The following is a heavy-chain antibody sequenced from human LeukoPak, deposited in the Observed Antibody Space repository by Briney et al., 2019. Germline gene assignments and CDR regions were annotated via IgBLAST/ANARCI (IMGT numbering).Heavy chain of an antibody. J-gene: IGHJ6*03. V-gene: IGHV3-48*01. Sequence: GGSLRLSCAASGFTFSSFGMNWVRQAPGKGLEWVSYISSSSSTIYYADSVKGRFTISRDNAKNSLYLQMNSLRSEDTAVYYCARARITMVRGVITKNYYYYYMDVWGKGTTVTVSS. CDR1: GFTFSSFG. CDR2: ISSSSSTI. D-gene: IGHD3-10*01. CDR3: ARARITMVRGVITKNYYYYYMDV.